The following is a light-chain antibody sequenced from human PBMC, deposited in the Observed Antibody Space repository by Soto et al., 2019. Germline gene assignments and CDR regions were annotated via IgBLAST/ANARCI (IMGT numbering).Light chain of an antibody. CDR2: KIS. V-gene: IGKV2-24*01. Sequence: DIVMTQTPLSSPVTLGQPSSISCRSSEILLHIDGTTYLSWLQQRPGQPPRVIIYKISDRLSGVPDRFSGSGVGTDFTLKISRVEAEDVGVYYCMQATHFPRTFGQGTKVDIK. CDR1: EILLHIDGTTY. J-gene: IGKJ1*01. CDR3: MQATHFPRT.